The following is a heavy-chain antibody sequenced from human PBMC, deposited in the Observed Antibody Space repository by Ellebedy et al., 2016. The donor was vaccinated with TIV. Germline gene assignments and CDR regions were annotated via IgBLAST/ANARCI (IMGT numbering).Heavy chain of an antibody. V-gene: IGHV4-39*01. CDR3: ARLGYVLRLGANEYYYYGMDV. CDR1: GGSISSSSYY. CDR2: IYYSGST. Sequence: SETLSLTXTVSGGSISSSSYYWGWIRQPPGKGLEWIGSIYYSGSTYYNPSLKSRVTISVDTSKNQFSLKLSSVTAADTAVYYCARLGYVLRLGANEYYYYGMDVWGQGTTVTVSS. J-gene: IGHJ6*02. D-gene: IGHD3-3*01.